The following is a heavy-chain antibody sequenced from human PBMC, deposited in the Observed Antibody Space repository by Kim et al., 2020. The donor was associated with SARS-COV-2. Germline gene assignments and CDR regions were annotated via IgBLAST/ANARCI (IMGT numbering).Heavy chain of an antibody. Sequence: GASLQISCKGSGYSFTSYWIGWVRQMPGKGLEWMGIIYPGDSDTRYSPSFQGQVTISADKSISTAYLQWSSLKASDTAMYYCARLPYDILTDYHMDVWGQGTTVTVSS. V-gene: IGHV5-51*01. J-gene: IGHJ6*02. CDR3: ARLPYDILTDYHMDV. CDR1: GYSFTSYW. D-gene: IGHD3-9*01. CDR2: IYPGDSDT.